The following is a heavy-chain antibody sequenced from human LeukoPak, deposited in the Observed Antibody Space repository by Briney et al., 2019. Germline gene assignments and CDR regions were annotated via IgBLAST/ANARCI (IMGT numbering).Heavy chain of an antibody. J-gene: IGHJ4*02. V-gene: IGHV3-21*01. D-gene: IGHD2-15*01. Sequence: GGSLRLSCAASGFTFSSYSMNWVRQAPGKGLEWVSYISSSSSYIYYADSVKGRFTISRDNAKNSLYLQMNSLRAEDTAVYYCAGNRCSGGSCYPTDYWGQGTLVTFSS. CDR3: AGNRCSGGSCYPTDY. CDR1: GFTFSSYS. CDR2: ISSSSSYI.